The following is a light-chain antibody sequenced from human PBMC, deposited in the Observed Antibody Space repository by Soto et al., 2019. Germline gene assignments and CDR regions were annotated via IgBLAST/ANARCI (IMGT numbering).Light chain of an antibody. Sequence: EIVLTQSPGALSLSPGERATLSCRASQSVSDNYLAWYQQKPGQAPRLLIYGASIRATGIPDRFSGSGSGADFTLTISRLEPEDFAVYSCQQYGGSPRVSFGGGTKVEIK. CDR2: GAS. V-gene: IGKV3-20*01. J-gene: IGKJ4*01. CDR3: QQYGGSPRVS. CDR1: QSVSDNY.